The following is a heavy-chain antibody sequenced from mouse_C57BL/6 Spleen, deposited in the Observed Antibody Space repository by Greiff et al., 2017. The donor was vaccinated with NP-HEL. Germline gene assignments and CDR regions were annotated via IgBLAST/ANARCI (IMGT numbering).Heavy chain of an antibody. V-gene: IGHV2-6*03. CDR2: IWSDGST. CDR3: ARGGKGYYYAMDY. CDR1: GFSLTSYG. J-gene: IGHJ4*01. D-gene: IGHD2-1*01. Sequence: QVQLKESGPGLVAPSQSLSITCTVSGFSLTSYGVHWVRQPPGKGLEWLVVIWSDGSTTYNSALKSRLSISKDNSKSQVFLKMNSLQTDDTAMYYCARGGKGYYYAMDYWGQGTSVTVSS.